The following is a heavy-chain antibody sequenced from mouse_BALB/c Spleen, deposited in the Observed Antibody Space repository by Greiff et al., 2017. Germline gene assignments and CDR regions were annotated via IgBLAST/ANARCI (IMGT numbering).Heavy chain of an antibody. Sequence: EVKLVESGGGLVKPGGSLKLSCAASGFTFSSYAMSWVRQTPEKRLEWVASISSGGSTYYPDSVKGRFTISRDNARNILYLQMSSLRSEDTAMYYCARLAGSRYAMDYWGQGTSVTVSS. V-gene: IGHV5-6-5*01. J-gene: IGHJ4*01. CDR2: ISSGGST. CDR3: ARLAGSRYAMDY. CDR1: GFTFSSYA. D-gene: IGHD1-1*02.